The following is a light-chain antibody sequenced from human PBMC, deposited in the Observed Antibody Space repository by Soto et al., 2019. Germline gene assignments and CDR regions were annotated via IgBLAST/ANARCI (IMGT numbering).Light chain of an antibody. CDR2: GAS. J-gene: IGKJ1*01. V-gene: IGKV3-15*01. CDR3: QQRFNWPRT. CDR1: QSVGSK. Sequence: EIVMTQSPGALSVSLGERATLSCRASQSVGSKLAWYQQKPGQPPRLLIHGASTRATGVPARFSGGGSGTDFTLTISSLGPEDFAVYYCQQRFNWPRTFGQGTKVDI.